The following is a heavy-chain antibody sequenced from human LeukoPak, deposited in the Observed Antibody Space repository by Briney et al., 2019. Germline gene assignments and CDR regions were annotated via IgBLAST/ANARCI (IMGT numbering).Heavy chain of an antibody. CDR1: GFTFSSYS. CDR3: ARGTSPFDP. Sequence: GGSLRLSCVASGFTFSSYSMNWVRQAPGEGPEWISYVTSSSSTIYYADSVKGRFTISRDNAKNSLYLQMNSLRDEDTAVYYCARGTSPFDPWGRGTLVTVSS. V-gene: IGHV3-48*02. J-gene: IGHJ5*02. CDR2: VTSSSSTI.